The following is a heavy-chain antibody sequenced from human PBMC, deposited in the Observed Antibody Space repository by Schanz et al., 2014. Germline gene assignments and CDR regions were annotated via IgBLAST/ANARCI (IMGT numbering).Heavy chain of an antibody. CDR3: ARGLGDERWLDLNEAFDI. Sequence: QVQLVQSGAEVMKPGSSVKVSCKASGGIFSSYTINWVRQAPGQGLEWMGRIIPILGITNVAQTFQDRVTITADKSTSTAYMELSSLRSEDTAVYYCARGLGDERWLDLNEAFDIWGQGTIXTVSS. V-gene: IGHV1-69*02. CDR2: IIPILGIT. J-gene: IGHJ3*02. D-gene: IGHD6-19*01. CDR1: GGIFSSYT.